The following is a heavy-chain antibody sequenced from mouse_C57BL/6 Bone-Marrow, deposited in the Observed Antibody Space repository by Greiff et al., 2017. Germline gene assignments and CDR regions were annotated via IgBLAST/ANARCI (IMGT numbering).Heavy chain of an antibody. D-gene: IGHD2-3*01. J-gene: IGHJ3*01. CDR2: IDPENGDT. V-gene: IGHV14-4*01. CDR3: TTRLLHPFAY. CDR1: GFNIKDDY. Sequence: VQLQQSGAELVRPGASVKLSCTASGFNIKDDYMHWVKQRPEQGLEWIGWIDPENGDTEYASKFQGKATITADTSSNTAYLQLSSLTSEDTAVYYCTTRLLHPFAYWGQGTLVTVSA.